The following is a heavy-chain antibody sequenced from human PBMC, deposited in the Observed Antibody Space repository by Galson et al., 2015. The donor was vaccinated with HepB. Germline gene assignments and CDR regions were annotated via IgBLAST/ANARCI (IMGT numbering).Heavy chain of an antibody. Sequence: TLSLTCTVSGGSISSGGYYWSWIRQHPGKGLEWIGYIYYSGSTYYNPSLKSRVTISVDTSKNQFSLKLSSVTAADTAVYYCASHVSYYYGSGSYTDYWGQGTLVTVSS. V-gene: IGHV4-31*03. J-gene: IGHJ4*02. D-gene: IGHD3-10*01. CDR1: GGSISSGGYY. CDR3: ASHVSYYYGSGSYTDY. CDR2: IYYSGST.